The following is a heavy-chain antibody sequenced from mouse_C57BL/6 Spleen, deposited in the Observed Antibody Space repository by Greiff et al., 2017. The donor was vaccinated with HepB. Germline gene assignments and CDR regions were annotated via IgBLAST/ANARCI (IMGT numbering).Heavy chain of an antibody. CDR2: INYDGSST. J-gene: IGHJ2*01. V-gene: IGHV5-16*01. CDR1: GFTFSDYY. CDR3: ARGDYYGSSLYFDY. D-gene: IGHD1-1*01. Sequence: EVKVEESEGGLVQPGSSMKLSCTASGFTFSDYYMAWVRQVPEKGLEWVANINYDGSSTYYLDSLKSRFIISRDNAKNILYLQMSSLKSEDTATYYCARGDYYGSSLYFDYWGQGTTLTVSS.